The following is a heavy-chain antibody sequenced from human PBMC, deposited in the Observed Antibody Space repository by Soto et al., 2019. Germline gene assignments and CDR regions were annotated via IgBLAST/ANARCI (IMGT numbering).Heavy chain of an antibody. Sequence: QVQLVESGGGVVQPGTSLRLSCAASRLTFSAHDMHWVRQAPGKGLEWVALIGSDGSRGFYADSVKGRFTISRDNFKNTLYLKMNSLGAEDTAVYYCAGEPKGGAYDMDVWGHETTVTVSS. V-gene: IGHV3-33*01. CDR1: RLTFSAHD. CDR2: IGSDGSRG. J-gene: IGHJ6*02. CDR3: AGEPKGGAYDMDV. D-gene: IGHD3-16*01.